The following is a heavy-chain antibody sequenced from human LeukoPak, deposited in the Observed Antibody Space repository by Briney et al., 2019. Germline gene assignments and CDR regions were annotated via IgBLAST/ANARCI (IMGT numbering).Heavy chain of an antibody. V-gene: IGHV3-23*01. CDR3: AKDRGSSWYSAWFDP. Sequence: GGSLRLSCAASGFTFSSYAMSWVRQAPGKGLVWVSAISGSGGSTYYADSVKGRFTISRDNSKNTLYLQMNSLRAEDTAVYYCAKDRGSSWYSAWFDPWGQGTLVTVSS. CDR1: GFTFSSYA. D-gene: IGHD6-13*01. CDR2: ISGSGGST. J-gene: IGHJ5*02.